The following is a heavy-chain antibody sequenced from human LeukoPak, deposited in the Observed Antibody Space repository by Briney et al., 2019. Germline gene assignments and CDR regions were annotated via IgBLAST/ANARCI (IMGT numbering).Heavy chain of an antibody. CDR3: ARDFYDSSGFLGNDY. CDR1: GYTFTGYG. CDR2: ISAYNGNT. Sequence: AXXKVSCKASGYTFTGYGISWVRQAPGQGLEWMGWISAYNGNTNYAQKLQGRVTMTTDTSTSTAYMELRSLRSDDTAVYYCARDFYDSSGFLGNDYWGQGTLVTVSS. V-gene: IGHV1-18*01. J-gene: IGHJ4*02. D-gene: IGHD3-22*01.